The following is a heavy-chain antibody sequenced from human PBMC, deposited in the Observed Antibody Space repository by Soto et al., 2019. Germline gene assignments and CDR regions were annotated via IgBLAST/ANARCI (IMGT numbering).Heavy chain of an antibody. CDR2: INHSGST. J-gene: IGHJ5*02. CDR1: GGSFSGYY. V-gene: IGHV4-34*01. CDR3: ARVGSSWAHGRWFDP. D-gene: IGHD6-13*01. Sequence: TSETLSLTCAVYGGSFSGYYWSWIRQPPGKGLEWIGEINHSGSTNYNPSLKSRVTISVDTSKNQFSLKLSSVTAADTAVYYCARVGSSWAHGRWFDPWGQGTLVTVSS.